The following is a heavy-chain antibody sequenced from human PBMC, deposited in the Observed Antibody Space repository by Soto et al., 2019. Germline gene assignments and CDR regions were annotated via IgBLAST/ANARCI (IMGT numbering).Heavy chain of an antibody. D-gene: IGHD2-15*01. J-gene: IGHJ4*02. CDR3: AKPRGYCSGGSCYSDFDY. Sequence: EVQLLESGGGLVQPGGSLRLSCAASGFTFSSYAMSWVRQAPGKGREWVSTISGSGGSTYYADSVKGRFTISRDNSKNTLYLQMNSLRAEDTAVYYCAKPRGYCSGGSCYSDFDYWGQGTLVTVSS. CDR2: ISGSGGST. V-gene: IGHV3-23*01. CDR1: GFTFSSYA.